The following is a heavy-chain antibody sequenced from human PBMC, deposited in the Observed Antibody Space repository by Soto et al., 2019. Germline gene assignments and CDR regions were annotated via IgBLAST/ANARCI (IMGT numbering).Heavy chain of an antibody. D-gene: IGHD2-21*01. J-gene: IGHJ6*02. V-gene: IGHV1-69*06. CDR3: VRDPVDLFGYLDV. CDR2: IIPLMRTV. CDR1: EGTFASYS. Sequence: QEELVQSGAEVKKPGSSVNVSCRTSEGTFASYSITWLRQAPGQRLEWMGEIIPLMRTVNYAQKFQDRVTITGDRSTSTVYMALSSLRSDDTAVYYCVRDPVDLFGYLDVWGQGTPVTVSS.